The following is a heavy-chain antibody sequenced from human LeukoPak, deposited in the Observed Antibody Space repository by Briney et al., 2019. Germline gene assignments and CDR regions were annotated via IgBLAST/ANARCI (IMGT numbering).Heavy chain of an antibody. CDR3: AKDGPHSGISTDFDY. CDR1: GFTFSSYG. CDR2: ISYDGSNK. J-gene: IGHJ4*02. D-gene: IGHD1-26*01. V-gene: IGHV3-30*18. Sequence: PGRSLRLSCAASGFTFSSYGMHWVRQAPGKGLEWVVVISYDGSNKYYADSVKGRFTISRDNSKNTLYLQMNSLRAEDTAVYYCAKDGPHSGISTDFDYWGQGTLVTVSS.